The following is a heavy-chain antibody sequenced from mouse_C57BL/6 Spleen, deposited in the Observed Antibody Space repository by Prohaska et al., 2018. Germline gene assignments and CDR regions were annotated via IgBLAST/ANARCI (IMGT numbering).Heavy chain of an antibody. J-gene: IGHJ3*01. D-gene: IGHD2-5*01. CDR1: GYTFTSYW. V-gene: IGHV1-52*01. Sequence: QVQLQQPGAELVRPGSSVKLSCKASGYTFTSYWMHWVKQRPIQGLEWIGNIDPSDSETHYNQKFKDKATLTVDKSSSTAYMQLSSLTSEDSAVYYCAREYAYYSNYGGFAYWGQGNLVTVSA. CDR3: AREYAYYSNYGGFAY. CDR2: IDPSDSET.